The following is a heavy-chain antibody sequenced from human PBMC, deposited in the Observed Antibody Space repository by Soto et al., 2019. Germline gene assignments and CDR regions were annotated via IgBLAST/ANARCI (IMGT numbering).Heavy chain of an antibody. D-gene: IGHD3-22*01. V-gene: IGHV3-30-3*01. CDR1: GFTLRNYA. Sequence: QVQLVESGGAVVQPGRSLRLSCAVSGFTLRNYAMHWVRQAPGKGLEWVALISQNESDKPSPDSVKGRFTTSRDSYTNTLYLQMNSLRPEDTAVYYCARDVYYDGSGYRLSGIDYRGQGTLVVVSS. CDR3: ARDVYYDGSGYRLSGIDY. J-gene: IGHJ4*02. CDR2: ISQNESDK.